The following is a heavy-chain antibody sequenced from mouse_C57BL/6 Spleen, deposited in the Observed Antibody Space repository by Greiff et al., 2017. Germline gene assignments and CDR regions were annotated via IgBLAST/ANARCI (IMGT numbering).Heavy chain of an antibody. CDR2: ISSGSSTI. J-gene: IGHJ4*01. D-gene: IGHD1-1*01. CDR1: GFTFSDYG. V-gene: IGHV5-17*01. CDR3: ARPHYYGSSYDYYAMDY. Sequence: EVQGVESGGGLVKPGGSLKLSCAASGFTFSDYGMHWVRQAPEKGLEWVAYISSGSSTIYYADTVKGRFTISRDNAKNTLFLQMTSLRSEDTAMYYCARPHYYGSSYDYYAMDYWGQGTSVTVSS.